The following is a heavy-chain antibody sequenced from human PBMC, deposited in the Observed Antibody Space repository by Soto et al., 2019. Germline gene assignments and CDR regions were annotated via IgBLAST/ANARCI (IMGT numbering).Heavy chain of an antibody. CDR2: IYYSGST. D-gene: IGHD2-21*01. Sequence: SETLSLTCTVSGGSISSYYWSWIRQPPGKGLEWIGYIYYSGSTNYNPSPKSRVTISVDTSKNQFSLKLSSVTAADTAVYYCAREGNGYNDYWCQGTLVTVSS. V-gene: IGHV4-59*01. CDR3: AREGNGYNDY. J-gene: IGHJ4*02. CDR1: GGSISSYY.